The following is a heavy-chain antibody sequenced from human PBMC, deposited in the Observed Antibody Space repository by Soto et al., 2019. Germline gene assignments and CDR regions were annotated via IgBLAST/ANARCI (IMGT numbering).Heavy chain of an antibody. D-gene: IGHD5-12*01. J-gene: IGHJ4*02. CDR3: ARRDGYNFDY. Sequence: ETLSLTCTVSGGSISSYYWSWIRQPPGKGLEWIWYIYYSGSTNYNPSLKSRVTISVDTSKNTLYLQMGSLRAEDMAVYYCARRDGYNFDYWGQGTLVTVSS. V-gene: IGHV4-59*01. CDR1: GGSISSYY. CDR2: IYYSGST.